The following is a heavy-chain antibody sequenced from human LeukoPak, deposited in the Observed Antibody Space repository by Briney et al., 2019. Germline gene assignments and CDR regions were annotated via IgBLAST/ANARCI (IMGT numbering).Heavy chain of an antibody. CDR2: ISGSGGST. Sequence: GGSLRLSCAASGFTFGSYGMHWVRQAPGKGLEWVSAISGSGGSTYYADSVKGRFTISRDNSKNTLYLQMNSLRAEDTAVYYCAKGPIAVAVSYNWFDPWGQGTLVTVSS. D-gene: IGHD6-19*01. CDR3: AKGPIAVAVSYNWFDP. CDR1: GFTFGSYG. J-gene: IGHJ5*02. V-gene: IGHV3-23*01.